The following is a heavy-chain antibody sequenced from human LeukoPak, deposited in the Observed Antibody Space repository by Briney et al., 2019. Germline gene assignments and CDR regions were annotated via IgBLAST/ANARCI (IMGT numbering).Heavy chain of an antibody. CDR3: ARDGAAAGREFDY. J-gene: IGHJ4*02. D-gene: IGHD6-13*01. CDR2: TYYRSKWYN. V-gene: IGHV6-1*01. Sequence: SQTLSLTCAISGDSVSSNGAAWNWIRQSPSRGLEWLGRTYYRSKWYNDSAVSVKSRITIKPDTSKNQFFLQLNSVTPEDTAVYYCARDGAAAGREFDYWGQGTLVTVSS. CDR1: GDSVSSNGAA.